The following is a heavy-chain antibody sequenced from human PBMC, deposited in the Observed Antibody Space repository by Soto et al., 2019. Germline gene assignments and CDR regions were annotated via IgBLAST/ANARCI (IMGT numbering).Heavy chain of an antibody. CDR3: AKGAYPGTGAPDRFAFDI. J-gene: IGHJ3*02. V-gene: IGHV3-30*18. CDR2: ISNDGNYK. Sequence: QVQLVESGGGVVQPGGSLRLSCAASGFPFSSYGIHWVRQAPGKGLEWVSVISNDGNYKYYAESVKGRFTISRENSKNTLYLQLNSLRAEDTAVYYCAKGAYPGTGAPDRFAFDIWGQGTVVTVSS. D-gene: IGHD1-1*01. CDR1: GFPFSSYG.